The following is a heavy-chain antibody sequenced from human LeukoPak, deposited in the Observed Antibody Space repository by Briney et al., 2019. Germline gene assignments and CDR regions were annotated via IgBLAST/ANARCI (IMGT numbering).Heavy chain of an antibody. V-gene: IGHV1-2*02. J-gene: IGHJ5*02. CDR2: INPNSGGT. CDR1: GYTFTGYY. Sequence: ASVKVSCKASGYTFTGYYMHWVRQAPGQGLEWMGWINPNSGGTNYAQKFQGRVTMTRDTSISTAYMELSRLRSDDTAVYYCARGGCIAARRGDWFDPWGQGTLVTVSS. D-gene: IGHD6-6*01. CDR3: ARGGCIAARRGDWFDP.